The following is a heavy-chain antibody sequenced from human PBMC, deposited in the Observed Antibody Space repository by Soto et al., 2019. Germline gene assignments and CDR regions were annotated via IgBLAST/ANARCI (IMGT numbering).Heavy chain of an antibody. CDR3: ERDLAFGLSDY. J-gene: IGHJ4*02. CDR1: GYTFTSYA. CDR2: INAGNGNT. D-gene: IGHD3-10*01. Sequence: QVQLVQSGAEVKKPGASVKVSCKASGYTFTSYAIHWVRQAPGQRLEWMGWINAGNGNTKYSQKFQGRVTITRDTSASTAYMELSSLRSEDAAVYYWERDLAFGLSDYWGQGTLVTVSS. V-gene: IGHV1-3*01.